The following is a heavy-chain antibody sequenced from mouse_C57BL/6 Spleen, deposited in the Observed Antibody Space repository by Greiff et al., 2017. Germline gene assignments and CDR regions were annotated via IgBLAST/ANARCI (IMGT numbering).Heavy chain of an antibody. CDR2: INPNNGGT. CDR1: GYTFTDYY. CDR3: ARRAGYGYDDGAWFAY. Sequence: VQLQQSGPELVKPGASVKISCKASGYTFTDYYMNWVKQSHGKSLEWIGDINPNNGGTSYNQKFKGKATLTVDKSSSTAYMELRSLTSEDSAVYYCARRAGYGYDDGAWFAYWGQGTLVTVSA. J-gene: IGHJ3*01. D-gene: IGHD2-2*01. V-gene: IGHV1-26*01.